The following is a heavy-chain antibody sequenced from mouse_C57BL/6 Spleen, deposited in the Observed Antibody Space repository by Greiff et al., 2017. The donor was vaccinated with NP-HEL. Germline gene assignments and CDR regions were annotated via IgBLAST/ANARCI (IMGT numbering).Heavy chain of an antibody. J-gene: IGHJ1*03. Sequence: QVQLQQPGTELVKPGASVKLSCKASGYTFTSYWMHWVKQRPGQGLEWIGNINPSNGGTNYNEKFKSKATLTVDKSSSTAYMQLSSLTSEDSAVYYYARSSLYGNYYWYFDVWGTGTTVTVSS. CDR3: ARSSLYGNYYWYFDV. CDR2: INPSNGGT. V-gene: IGHV1-53*01. CDR1: GYTFTSYW. D-gene: IGHD2-1*01.